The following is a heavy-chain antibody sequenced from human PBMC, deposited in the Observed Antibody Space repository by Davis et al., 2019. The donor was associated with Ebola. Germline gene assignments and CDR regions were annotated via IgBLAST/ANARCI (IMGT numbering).Heavy chain of an antibody. CDR2: INQDGSEK. J-gene: IGHJ4*02. CDR1: GFTFSTYW. D-gene: IGHD6-19*01. CDR3: ARDSSGWRPLDY. V-gene: IGHV3-7*03. Sequence: GESLKISCAASGFTFSTYWMTWVRQAPGKGLEWMANINQDGSEKYYGDSVKGRFTISRDNAKNSLYLQMNSLRAEDTAVYFCARDSSGWRPLDYWGQGTLVTVSS.